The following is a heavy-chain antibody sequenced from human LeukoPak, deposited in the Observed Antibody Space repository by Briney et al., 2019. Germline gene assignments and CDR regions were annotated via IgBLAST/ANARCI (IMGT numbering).Heavy chain of an antibody. CDR1: GFTFSNYA. D-gene: IGHD5-12*01. J-gene: IGHJ4*02. CDR3: AKDMQTWPRFPDY. CDR2: INDNGSTR. Sequence: GGSLRPSCGASGFTFSNYAMSWVRQAPGKGLEWVSGINDNGSTRFYAASVKGRFTSSRDNPKNTLYLQMNGLRVEDTAVYYCAKDMQTWPRFPDYWGQGTLVTVSS. V-gene: IGHV3-23*01.